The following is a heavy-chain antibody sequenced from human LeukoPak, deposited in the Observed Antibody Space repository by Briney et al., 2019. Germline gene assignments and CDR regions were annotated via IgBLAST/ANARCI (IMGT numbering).Heavy chain of an antibody. Sequence: ASVKVSCKVSGYTLTELSMHWVRQAPGKGLEWMGGFDPEDGETIYAQKFQGRVTMTEDTSTDTAYVELSSLRSEDTAVYYCATAPQHYYYYYYMDVWGKGTTVTVSS. V-gene: IGHV1-24*01. J-gene: IGHJ6*03. CDR2: FDPEDGET. CDR3: ATAPQHYYYYYYMDV. D-gene: IGHD5-18*01. CDR1: GYTLTELS.